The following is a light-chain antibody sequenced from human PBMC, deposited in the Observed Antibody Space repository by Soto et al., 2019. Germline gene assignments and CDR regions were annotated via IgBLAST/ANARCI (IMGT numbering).Light chain of an antibody. J-gene: IGKJ4*01. CDR2: AAS. CDR3: QKYNSAPQDLT. CDR1: QGISNY. V-gene: IGKV1-27*01. Sequence: DIQMTQSPSSLSASVGDRVTITCRASQGISNYLAWYQQKPGKVPKLLIYAASTLQSWVPSRFSGSGSGTDLSLTISSLQPEDVATYYCQKYNSAPQDLTFGGGTKVEIK.